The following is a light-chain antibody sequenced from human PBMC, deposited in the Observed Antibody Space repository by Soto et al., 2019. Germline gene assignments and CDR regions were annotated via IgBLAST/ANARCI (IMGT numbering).Light chain of an antibody. CDR3: QQYNNWPPWT. J-gene: IGKJ1*01. CDR2: GAS. Sequence: EIVMTQSPAPLSVSPGERATLSCRASQSVSSNFDWYQQKPGQAPRLLIYGASTRATGIPARFSGSGSGTEFTLTISSLQSEDFAVYYCQQYNNWPPWTFGQGTKVEIK. CDR1: QSVSSN. V-gene: IGKV3-15*01.